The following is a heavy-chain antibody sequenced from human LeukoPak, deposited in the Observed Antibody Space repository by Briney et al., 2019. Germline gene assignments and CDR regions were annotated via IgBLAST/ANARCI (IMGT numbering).Heavy chain of an antibody. CDR2: IYTSGST. Sequence: SETLSLTCTVSGGSISSGSYYWSWIRQPAGKGLEWIGRIYTSGSTNYNPSLKSRVTISVDTSKNQFSLKLSSVTAADTAVYYCARHGSIAAAGTATNFDYWGQGTLVTVSS. CDR1: GGSISSGSYY. CDR3: ARHGSIAAAGTATNFDY. J-gene: IGHJ4*02. D-gene: IGHD6-13*01. V-gene: IGHV4-61*02.